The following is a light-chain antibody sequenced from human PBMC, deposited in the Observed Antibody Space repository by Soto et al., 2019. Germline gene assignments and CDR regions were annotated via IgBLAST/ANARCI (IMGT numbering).Light chain of an antibody. J-gene: IGLJ1*01. CDR2: GYT. Sequence: QSVLTQPPSVSGAPGQTVTISCAGTSSNIGSNYDVHWYQHLPGTAPKLLIFGYTNRPSGVPDRFSGSKSGTSASLAITGLQSEDEAAYYCQSYDNRLSEYVFGTGTKLTVL. V-gene: IGLV1-40*01. CDR1: SSNIGSNYD. CDR3: QSYDNRLSEYV.